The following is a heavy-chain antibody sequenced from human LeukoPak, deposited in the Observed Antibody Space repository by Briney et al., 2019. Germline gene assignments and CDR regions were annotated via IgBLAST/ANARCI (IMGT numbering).Heavy chain of an antibody. V-gene: IGHV4-39*07. CDR2: IYYSGST. CDR1: GGSISSSSYY. J-gene: IGHJ5*02. Sequence: SETLSLTCTVSGGSISSSSYYWGWIRQPPGKGLEWIGSIYYSGSTYYNPSLKSRVTISVDTSKNQFSLKLSSVTAADTAVYYCAREGYYDSSGYYYGWFDPWGQGTLVTVSS. CDR3: AREGYYDSSGYYYGWFDP. D-gene: IGHD3-22*01.